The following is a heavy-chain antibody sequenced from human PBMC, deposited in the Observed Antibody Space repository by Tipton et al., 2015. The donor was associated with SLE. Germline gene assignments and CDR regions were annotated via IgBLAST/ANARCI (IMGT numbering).Heavy chain of an antibody. CDR2: VYYSGST. Sequence: TLSLTCTVSGGSINNYYWSWIRQPPGKGLEWIGYVYYSGSTNCSPSLKSRVTISVDTSKNQFSLKLSSVTAADTAVYYCARRGSYMGPLQAWGQGTLVTVSS. V-gene: IGHV4-59*08. CDR3: ARRGSYMGPLQA. D-gene: IGHD5-24*01. CDR1: GGSINNYY. J-gene: IGHJ5*02.